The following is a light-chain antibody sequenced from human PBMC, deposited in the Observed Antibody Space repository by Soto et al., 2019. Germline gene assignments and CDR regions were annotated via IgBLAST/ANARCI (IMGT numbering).Light chain of an antibody. Sequence: EIVMTQSPATLSVSPGDRATLSCRASQSVSTNLVWYQHKPGQAPRLLIYAASTRATGIPARFSGSGSGTEFTITISSLQSEDFAVYYCQQYNDWPLDLTFGGGTKVEIK. CDR1: QSVSTN. J-gene: IGKJ4*01. V-gene: IGKV3-15*01. CDR2: AAS. CDR3: QQYNDWPLDLT.